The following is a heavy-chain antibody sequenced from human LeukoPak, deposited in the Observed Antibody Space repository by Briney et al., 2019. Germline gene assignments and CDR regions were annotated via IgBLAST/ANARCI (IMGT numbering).Heavy chain of an antibody. Sequence: SETLSLTCTVSGYSISSGYYWGWIRQPPGKGLEWIGSIYHSGSTYYNPSLKSRVTISVDTSKNQFSLKLSSVTAADTAVYYCARDRVGIAVAGYYYYMDVWGKGTTVTISS. CDR3: ARDRVGIAVAGYYYYMDV. J-gene: IGHJ6*03. V-gene: IGHV4-38-2*02. CDR1: GYSISSGYY. D-gene: IGHD6-19*01. CDR2: IYHSGST.